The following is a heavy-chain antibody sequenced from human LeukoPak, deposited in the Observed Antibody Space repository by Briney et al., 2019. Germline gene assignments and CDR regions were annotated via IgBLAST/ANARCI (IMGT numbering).Heavy chain of an antibody. Sequence: PGGSLRLSCAASGFTFSDYYMSWIRQAPGKGLEWVSAISGSGGSTYYADSVKGRFTISRDNSKNTLYLQMNSLRAEDTAVYYCANEGELLWFGELFQGDAFDIWGQGTMVTVSS. CDR3: ANEGELLWFGELFQGDAFDI. CDR2: ISGSGGST. V-gene: IGHV3-23*01. J-gene: IGHJ3*02. D-gene: IGHD3-10*01. CDR1: GFTFSDYY.